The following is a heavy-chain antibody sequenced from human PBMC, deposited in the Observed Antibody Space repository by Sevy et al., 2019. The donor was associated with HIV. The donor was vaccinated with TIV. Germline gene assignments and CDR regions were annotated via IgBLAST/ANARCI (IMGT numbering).Heavy chain of an antibody. CDR3: ARDPHSVPHWGSFDS. CDR2: MTFDGSNQ. D-gene: IGHD3-16*01. CDR1: GFSLINYA. Sequence: GGSLRLSCKGTGFSLINYAIHWVRQAPGKGLEWVAVMTFDGSNQYYADSVKGRFTISRDNSRNTLYLQMQSLRADDTAVYFCARDPHSVPHWGSFDSWGQGTLVTVSS. V-gene: IGHV3-30*03. J-gene: IGHJ4*02.